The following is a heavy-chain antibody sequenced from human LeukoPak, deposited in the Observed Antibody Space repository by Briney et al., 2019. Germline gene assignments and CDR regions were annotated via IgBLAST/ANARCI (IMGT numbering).Heavy chain of an antibody. CDR3: ARQKSGVAVAGPGDH. CDR1: GFAFSTYW. D-gene: IGHD6-19*01. Sequence: GGSLRLSCAASGFAFSTYWMKWVRQAPGKRLEWVASIKDDGSANYYVDSVKGRFTISRDNAKNSLYLRMNSLRVEDTAVYYCARQKSGVAVAGPGDHWGQGTLVTVSS. CDR2: IKDDGSAN. V-gene: IGHV3-7*01. J-gene: IGHJ4*02.